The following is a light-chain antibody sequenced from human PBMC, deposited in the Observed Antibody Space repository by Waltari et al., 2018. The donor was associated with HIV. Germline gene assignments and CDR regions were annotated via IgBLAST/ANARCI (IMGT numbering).Light chain of an antibody. V-gene: IGLV1-47*01. Sequence: QSVLTQPPSASGTPGQRVTISCSGSSSNIGSNYVYWYQQLPGTAHKLLIHWIHQRPSGVPDRFSGSKSGTSASLAISGLRSEDEADYYCAAWDASLSGWVFGGGTKLTVL. CDR2: WIH. CDR1: SSNIGSNY. CDR3: AAWDASLSGWV. J-gene: IGLJ3*02.